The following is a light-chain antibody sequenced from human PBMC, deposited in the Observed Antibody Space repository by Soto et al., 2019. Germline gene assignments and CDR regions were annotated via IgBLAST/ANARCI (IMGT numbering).Light chain of an antibody. CDR2: DAS. CDR3: QQSYSTPRT. J-gene: IGKJ1*01. Sequence: DIQMTQSPSSLSASVGDRVTITCRASQSISSYLNWYQQKPGKAPKLLIYDASSLESGVPSRFSGSGSRTDFTLTISSLQPEDFATYYCQQSYSTPRTFGQGTKVDIK. CDR1: QSISSY. V-gene: IGKV1-39*01.